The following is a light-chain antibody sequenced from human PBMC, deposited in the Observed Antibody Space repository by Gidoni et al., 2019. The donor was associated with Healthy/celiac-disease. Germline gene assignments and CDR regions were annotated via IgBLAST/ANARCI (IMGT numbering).Light chain of an antibody. J-gene: IGKJ3*01. Sequence: IQMTQSPSSLSASVGDRVTITCRASQSISSHLNWYQQKPGKAPKLLIYAASSLQSGVPSRFSGSGSGTDFTLTISSRQPEDFATYYCQQSYSTPQITFGPGTKVDIK. CDR3: QQSYSTPQIT. CDR2: AAS. CDR1: QSISSH. V-gene: IGKV1-39*01.